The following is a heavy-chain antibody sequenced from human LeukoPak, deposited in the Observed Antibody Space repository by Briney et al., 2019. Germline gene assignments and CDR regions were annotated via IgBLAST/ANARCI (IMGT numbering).Heavy chain of an antibody. D-gene: IGHD6-13*01. CDR2: ISSSGSTI. Sequence: GGSLRLSCAAYGFTFSSYEMNWVRQAPGKGLEWVSYISSSGSTIYYADSVKGRFTISRDNAKNSLYLQMNSLRAEDTAVYYCARDGYSSSWGYYYYYYYMDVWGKGTTVTISS. V-gene: IGHV3-48*03. J-gene: IGHJ6*03. CDR3: ARDGYSSSWGYYYYYYYMDV. CDR1: GFTFSSYE.